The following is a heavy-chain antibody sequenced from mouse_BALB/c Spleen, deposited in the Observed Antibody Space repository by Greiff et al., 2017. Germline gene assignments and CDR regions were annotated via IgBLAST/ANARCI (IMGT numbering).Heavy chain of an antibody. Sequence: QVQLKQSGPGLVQPSQSLSITCTVSGFSLTSYGVHWVRQSPGKGLEWLGVIWGGGSTDYNSALKSRLSISKDNSKSQVFLKMNSLQTDDTAMYYCARNSGSRYYAMDYWGQGTSVTVSS. V-gene: IGHV2-4-1*01. CDR3: ARNSGSRYYAMDY. CDR2: IWGGGST. D-gene: IGHD1-1*01. J-gene: IGHJ4*01. CDR1: GFSLTSYG.